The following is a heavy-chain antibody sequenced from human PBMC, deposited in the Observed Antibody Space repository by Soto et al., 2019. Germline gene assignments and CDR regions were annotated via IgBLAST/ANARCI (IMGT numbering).Heavy chain of an antibody. V-gene: IGHV1-18*01. Sequence: ASVKVSCKASCYTFTSYGIRLLRHSPGQWLECIVWISAYNGNTNYAQKLQGRVTMTTDTSISTAYMELSSLRSEDTAVYYCASSMHCSSTSCYRYYYYYMEVWGKGTTVTVSS. CDR2: ISAYNGNT. D-gene: IGHD2-2*01. CDR1: CYTFTSYG. J-gene: IGHJ6*03. CDR3: ASSMHCSSTSCYRYYYYYMEV.